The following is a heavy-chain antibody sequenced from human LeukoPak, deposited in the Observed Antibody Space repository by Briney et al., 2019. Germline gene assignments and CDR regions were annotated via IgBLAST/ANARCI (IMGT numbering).Heavy chain of an antibody. J-gene: IGHJ4*02. D-gene: IGHD1-26*01. Sequence: PGGSLRLSWAASGFTFSSYAMSWVSQAPGKGLEWVSAISGSGGSTYYADSVKGRFTISRDNSKNTLYLQMNSLRAEDTAVYYCAKEVIVGVSFDYWGQGTLVTVSS. CDR2: ISGSGGST. CDR1: GFTFSSYA. V-gene: IGHV3-23*01. CDR3: AKEVIVGVSFDY.